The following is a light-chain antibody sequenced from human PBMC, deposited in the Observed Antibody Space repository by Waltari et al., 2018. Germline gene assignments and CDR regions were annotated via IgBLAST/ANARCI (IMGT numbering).Light chain of an antibody. J-gene: IGLJ2*01. CDR2: QDD. CDR1: RLGEKY. Sequence: SYELTQPPSVSVFPGQTASLACSGDRLGEKYTFWYQMKPGQSPQLLMFQDDRRPSGIPERFSGSNAGNTATLTISGTQAMDEADYYCQAWGDSVAVFGGGTKLTVL. V-gene: IGLV3-1*01. CDR3: QAWGDSVAV.